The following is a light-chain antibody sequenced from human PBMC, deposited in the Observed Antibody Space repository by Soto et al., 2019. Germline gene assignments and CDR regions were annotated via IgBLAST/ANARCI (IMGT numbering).Light chain of an antibody. J-gene: IGKJ2*01. CDR2: GAA. CDR1: HSISSFS. Sequence: EIVLTQSQGTLSLSPGERATLSCRAIHSISSFSLAWYQQIPGQAPRLLIYGAANRATGIPDRFSGSGSGTACALTTSRLEPEACAVYYCPQDGSSRYTFVQGTQLELK. CDR3: PQDGSSRYT. V-gene: IGKV3-20*01.